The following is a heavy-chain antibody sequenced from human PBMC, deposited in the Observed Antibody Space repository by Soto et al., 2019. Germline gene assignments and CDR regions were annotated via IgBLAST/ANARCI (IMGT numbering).Heavy chain of an antibody. CDR1: GFTFSSYA. V-gene: IGHV3-23*01. CDR2: ISGSGGST. D-gene: IGHD6-13*01. Sequence: GGSLRLSFAASGFTFSSYAMSWVRQAPGKGLEWVSAISGSGGSTYYADSVKGRFTISRDNSKNTLYLQMNSLRAEDTAVYYCAKVSSSWYYFDYWGQGTLVTVSS. CDR3: AKVSSSWYYFDY. J-gene: IGHJ4*02.